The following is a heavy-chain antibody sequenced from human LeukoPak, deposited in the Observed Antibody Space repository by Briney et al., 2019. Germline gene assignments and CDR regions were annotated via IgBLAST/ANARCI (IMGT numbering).Heavy chain of an antibody. D-gene: IGHD3-22*01. Sequence: PGGSLRLSCAASGFTFGDYGMSWVRQVPGKGLEWVSGINWNGGSTGYADSVKGRFTISRDNAKNSLYLQMNSLRAVDTALYYCARDGTYYYDSSGYYYLDYWGQGTLVTVPS. V-gene: IGHV3-20*04. CDR3: ARDGTYYYDSSGYYYLDY. J-gene: IGHJ4*02. CDR1: GFTFGDYG. CDR2: INWNGGST.